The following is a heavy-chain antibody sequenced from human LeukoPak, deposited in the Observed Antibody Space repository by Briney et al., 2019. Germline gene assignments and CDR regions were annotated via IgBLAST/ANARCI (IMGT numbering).Heavy chain of an antibody. CDR1: GGSISSGSYY. CDR2: VYYSGST. J-gene: IGHJ4*02. D-gene: IGHD6-25*01. CDR3: ARAGGIRTAALDLDY. Sequence: SETLSLTCTVSGGSISSGSYYWGWIRQPPGKGLEWIGSVYYSGSTYYNPSLKSRVTISSDTSKNQFSLKLTSVTAADTAVYYCARAGGIRTAALDLDYWGQGTLVTVSS. V-gene: IGHV4-39*07.